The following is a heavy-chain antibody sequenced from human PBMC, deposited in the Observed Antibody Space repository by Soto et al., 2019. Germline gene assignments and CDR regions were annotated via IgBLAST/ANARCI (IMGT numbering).Heavy chain of an antibody. CDR1: GGSISSGGYY. V-gene: IGHV4-31*03. J-gene: IGHJ3*02. CDR3: VRDRSYYDFGSGYYGWGHDAFDI. CDR2: IYYSGST. D-gene: IGHD3-3*01. Sequence: SETLSLTCTVSGGSISSGGYYWSWIRQHPGKGLEWIGYIYYSGSTSSNPSLKSRVTISVDTSKNQFSLKLSSVSAADTAVYYCVRDRSYYDFGSGYYGWGHDAFDIWGQGTMVTVSS.